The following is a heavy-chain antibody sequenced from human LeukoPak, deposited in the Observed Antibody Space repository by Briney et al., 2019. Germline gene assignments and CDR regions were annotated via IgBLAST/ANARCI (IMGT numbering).Heavy chain of an antibody. CDR1: GGSISGYY. D-gene: IGHD2-2*01. CDR2: IYYSGST. V-gene: IGHV4-59*08. CDR3: ARHHCSSTSCPIDY. J-gene: IGHJ4*02. Sequence: SETLSLTCTVSGGSISGYYWSWIRQPPGKGLEWIGYIYYSGSTNYNPSLKSRVTISVDTSKNQFSLKLSSVTAADTAVYYCARHHCSSTSCPIDYWGQGTLVTVSS.